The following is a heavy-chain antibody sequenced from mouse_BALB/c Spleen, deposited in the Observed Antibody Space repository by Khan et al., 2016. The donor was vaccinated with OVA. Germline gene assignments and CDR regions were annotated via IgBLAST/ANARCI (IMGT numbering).Heavy chain of an antibody. J-gene: IGHJ2*01. Sequence: QVQLQQSGAELVKAGASVKMSCKASGHTFTSYWMHWVQQRLGQGLEWFAETNPTNGRTYYNEKFKSKATLTVDKSSSTAYMLLSGPTFEDSAVYYCARIKKIVATYFDYWGQGTTLTVSS. D-gene: IGHD1-1*01. V-gene: IGHV1S81*02. CDR2: TNPTNGRT. CDR3: ARIKKIVATYFDY. CDR1: GHTFTSYW.